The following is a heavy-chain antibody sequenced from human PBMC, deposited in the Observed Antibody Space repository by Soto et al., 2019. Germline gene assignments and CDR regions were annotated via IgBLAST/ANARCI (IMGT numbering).Heavy chain of an antibody. J-gene: IGHJ4*02. D-gene: IGHD2-15*01. V-gene: IGHV3-53*01. Sequence: GGSLRLSCAASGFTVSSNYMNWVRQAPGKGLEWVSVIYSGGSTYYADSVKGRFTISRDNSKNRLYLQMNSLRVEDTAIYYCARGGYCSGGSCYYFDYWGQGALVTGSS. CDR2: IYSGGST. CDR3: ARGGYCSGGSCYYFDY. CDR1: GFTVSSNY.